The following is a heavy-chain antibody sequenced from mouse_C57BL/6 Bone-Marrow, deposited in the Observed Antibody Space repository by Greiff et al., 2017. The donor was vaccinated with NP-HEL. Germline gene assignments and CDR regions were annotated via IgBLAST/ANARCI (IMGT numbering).Heavy chain of an antibody. J-gene: IGHJ3*01. Sequence: EVKLQQSGAELVRPGASVKLSCTASGFNIKDDYMHWVKQRPEQGLEWIGWIDPENGDTEYASKFQGKATITADTSSNTAYLQLSSLTSEDTAVYYCTTPFMVTPFAYWGQGTLVTVSA. D-gene: IGHD2-2*01. CDR2: IDPENGDT. CDR3: TTPFMVTPFAY. CDR1: GFNIKDDY. V-gene: IGHV14-4*01.